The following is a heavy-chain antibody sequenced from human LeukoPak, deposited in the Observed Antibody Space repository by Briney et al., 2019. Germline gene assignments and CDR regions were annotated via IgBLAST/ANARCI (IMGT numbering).Heavy chain of an antibody. CDR3: AEYANYYDSSGSSLGFDI. Sequence: SETLSLTRIVSGGSTSSSSYYWGWIRQPPGKGLEWIGSIYYSGSTYYNPSLKSRVTISVDTSKNQFSLKLSSVTAADTAVYYCAEYANYYDSSGSSLGFDIWGQGTMVTVSS. V-gene: IGHV4-39*01. CDR1: GGSTSSSSYY. D-gene: IGHD3-22*01. CDR2: IYYSGST. J-gene: IGHJ3*02.